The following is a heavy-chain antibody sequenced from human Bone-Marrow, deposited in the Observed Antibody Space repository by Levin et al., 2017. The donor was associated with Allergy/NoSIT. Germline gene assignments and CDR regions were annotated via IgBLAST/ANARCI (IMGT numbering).Heavy chain of an antibody. D-gene: IGHD2-15*01. CDR2: ITWNSGTI. CDR1: GFTFDDYA. CDR3: AKDRGPVVVVAALDY. Sequence: SCAASGFTFDDYALHWVRQAPGKGLEWVSGITWNSGTIAYADSVKGRFTISRDNTKNSLYLEMNSLRPEDTAFYYCAKDRGPVVVVAALDYWGRGTLVTVSS. J-gene: IGHJ4*02. V-gene: IGHV3-9*01.